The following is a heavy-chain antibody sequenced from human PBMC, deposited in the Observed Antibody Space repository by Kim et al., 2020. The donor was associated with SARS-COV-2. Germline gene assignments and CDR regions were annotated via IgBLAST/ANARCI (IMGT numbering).Heavy chain of an antibody. J-gene: IGHJ4*02. Sequence: GGSLRLSCVASGFPFSGFAMAWVRQAPGKGLEWVSSKSGSGASPFYGDSVKGRFTISRDNSNNRVTLQMNSLRGDDTAMYYCVKEARGYASASNMVAFENWGQGTRVTVST. V-gene: IGHV3-23*01. CDR1: GFPFSGFA. D-gene: IGHD2-15*01. CDR3: VKEARGYASASNMVAFEN. CDR2: KSGSGASP.